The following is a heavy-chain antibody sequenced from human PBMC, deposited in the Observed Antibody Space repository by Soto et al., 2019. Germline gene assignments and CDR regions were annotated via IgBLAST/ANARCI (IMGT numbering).Heavy chain of an antibody. CDR1: GGSISSSGCY. V-gene: IGHV4-39*01. CDR3: ARLRRIIDY. J-gene: IGHJ4*02. CDR2: IYYSGST. Sequence: SETLCVTCTVAGGSISSSGCYWGWIRQPPGKGLEWIGSIYYSGSTYYNPSLKSRVTISVDTSKNQFSLKLSSVTAADTAVYYCARLRRIIDYWGQGTLVTVSS.